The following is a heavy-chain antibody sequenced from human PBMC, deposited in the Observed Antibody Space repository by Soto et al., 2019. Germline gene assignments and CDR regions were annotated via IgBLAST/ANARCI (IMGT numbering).Heavy chain of an antibody. V-gene: IGHV4-4*02. CDR3: ARRTWGMDV. Sequence: QVQLQESGPGLVKPSGTLSLTCAVSSGSITSSNWWSWVRQPPGKGLEWIGEIFHNGNTYYNPSLKSRFTMSVDTSKNQFSLNLGSVTAADTAVYYCARRTWGMDVWGQGTTVTVSS. J-gene: IGHJ6*02. D-gene: IGHD2-8*01. CDR2: IFHNGNT. CDR1: SGSITSSNW.